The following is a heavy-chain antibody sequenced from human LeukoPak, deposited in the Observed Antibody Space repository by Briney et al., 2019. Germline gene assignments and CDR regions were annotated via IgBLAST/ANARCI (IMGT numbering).Heavy chain of an antibody. D-gene: IGHD5-18*01. J-gene: IGHJ6*03. CDR2: INHSGST. CDR1: GGSFSGYY. Sequence: PSETLSLTCAVYGGSFSGYYWSWIRQPPGKGLEWIGEINHSGSTNYNPSLKSRVTISVDTSKNQFSLKLSSVTAADTAVYYCARGRLVQLWLQFYYYYYYMDVWGKGTTVTVSS. CDR3: ARGRLVQLWLQFYYYYYYMDV. V-gene: IGHV4-34*01.